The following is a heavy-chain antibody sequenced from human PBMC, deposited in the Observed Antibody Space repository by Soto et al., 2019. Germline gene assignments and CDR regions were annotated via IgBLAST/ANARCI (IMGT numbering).Heavy chain of an antibody. D-gene: IGHD3-3*01. J-gene: IGHJ4*02. CDR1: GFTFSSYA. Sequence: EVQLLESGGGLVQPGGSLRLSCAASGFTFSSYAMSWVRQAPGKGLEWVSAISGSGGSTYYADSVKGRFTISRDNSKNTRYLEKNSLRAEDTAVYYCAKLSMERSRYGTFDYWGQGTLVTVSS. V-gene: IGHV3-23*01. CDR3: AKLSMERSRYGTFDY. CDR2: ISGSGGST.